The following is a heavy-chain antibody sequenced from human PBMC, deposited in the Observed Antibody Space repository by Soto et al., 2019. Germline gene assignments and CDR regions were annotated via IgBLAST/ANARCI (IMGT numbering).Heavy chain of an antibody. J-gene: IGHJ4*02. V-gene: IGHV1-69*06. CDR1: GGTFSNYA. Sequence: SVKVSCKTSGGTFSNYAISWVRQAPGQGLEWVGGIIPLFAKTNFAQKLQGRVTITADKSTGTVYMELSNLRSEDTAVYYCARGLPYYYNSSGSPFDYWGQGSLVTVAS. CDR3: ARGLPYYYNSSGSPFDY. CDR2: IIPLFAKT. D-gene: IGHD3-22*01.